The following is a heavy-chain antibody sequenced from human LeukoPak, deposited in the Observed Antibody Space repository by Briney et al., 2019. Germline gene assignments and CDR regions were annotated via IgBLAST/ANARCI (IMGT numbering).Heavy chain of an antibody. D-gene: IGHD3-22*01. CDR2: INPNSGGT. J-gene: IGHJ5*02. Sequence: GASVKVSCKASGYTFTGYYMHWVRQAPGQGLEWMGRINPNSGGTNYAQKFQGRVTMTRDTSISTAYMELSRLRSDDTAVYYCARGSSGYWDNWFDPWGQGTLVIVSS. CDR1: GYTFTGYY. V-gene: IGHV1-2*06. CDR3: ARGSSGYWDNWFDP.